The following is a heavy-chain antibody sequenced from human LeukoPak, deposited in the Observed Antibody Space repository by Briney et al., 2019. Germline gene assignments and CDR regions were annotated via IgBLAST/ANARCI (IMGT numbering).Heavy chain of an antibody. J-gene: IGHJ4*02. V-gene: IGHV3-30*04. Sequence: GGSLRLSCAASGFTFSSYAMHWVRQAPGKGLEWVAVISYDGSDKYYANSVKGRFTISRDNSKNTLYLQVNSLRAEDTAVYYCARDWNYYGIFDYWGQGTLVTVSS. CDR3: ARDWNYYGIFDY. CDR2: ISYDGSDK. D-gene: IGHD3-10*01. CDR1: GFTFSSYA.